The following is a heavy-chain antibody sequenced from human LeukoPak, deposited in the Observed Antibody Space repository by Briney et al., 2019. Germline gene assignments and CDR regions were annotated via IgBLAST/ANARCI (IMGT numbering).Heavy chain of an antibody. D-gene: IGHD3-22*01. CDR1: GYTFTSYD. Sequence: GASVKVSRKASGYTFTSYDIHWVRQATGQGLEWMGWMNPNSGNTGYAQKFQGRVTMTRNTSISTAYMELSSLRSEDTAVYYCARGVSYYYDSSGYYWGQGTLVTVSS. CDR2: MNPNSGNT. J-gene: IGHJ4*02. CDR3: ARGVSYYYDSSGYY. V-gene: IGHV1-8*01.